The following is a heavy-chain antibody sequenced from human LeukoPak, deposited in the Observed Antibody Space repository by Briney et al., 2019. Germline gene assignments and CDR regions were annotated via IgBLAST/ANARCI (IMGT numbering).Heavy chain of an antibody. J-gene: IGHJ4*02. V-gene: IGHV3-21*01. Sequence: GGSLRLSCAASGFTFSSYSMNWVRQAPGKGLEWVSSISSSSSYIYYADSVKGRFTISRDNAKNSLYLQMNSLRAEDTAVYYCASSSGTDIDFDYWGQGTLVIVSS. D-gene: IGHD3-10*01. CDR1: GFTFSSYS. CDR3: ASSSGTDIDFDY. CDR2: ISSSSSYI.